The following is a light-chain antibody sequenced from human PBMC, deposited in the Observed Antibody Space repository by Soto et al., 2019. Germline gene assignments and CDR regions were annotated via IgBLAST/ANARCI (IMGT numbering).Light chain of an antibody. Sequence: QSVLTQPPSVSGAPGQRVTISCTGSSSNIGAGYDVHWYQQLPGTAPKPLIYGNSNRPSGVPDRFSGSKSGPSASLAITGLQAEDEADYYCQSYDSSLSGYVFGTGTKLTVL. V-gene: IGLV1-40*01. CDR1: SSNIGAGYD. CDR3: QSYDSSLSGYV. J-gene: IGLJ1*01. CDR2: GNS.